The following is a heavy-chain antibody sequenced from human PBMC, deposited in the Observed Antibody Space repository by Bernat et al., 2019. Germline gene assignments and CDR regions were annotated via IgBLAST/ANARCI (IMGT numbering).Heavy chain of an antibody. D-gene: IGHD5-18*01. CDR3: EREDTAIVGGFDP. Sequence: QVQLQESGPGLVKPSETLSLTCAVSGYSISSGYYWGWIRQPPGKGLEWIGSIYHSGSTYYNPSLKSRVTISADTSKNQFSLKLSSVTAADTAVYYCEREDTAIVGGFDPWGQGTLVTVSS. CDR2: IYHSGST. J-gene: IGHJ5*02. V-gene: IGHV4-38-2*01. CDR1: GYSISSGYY.